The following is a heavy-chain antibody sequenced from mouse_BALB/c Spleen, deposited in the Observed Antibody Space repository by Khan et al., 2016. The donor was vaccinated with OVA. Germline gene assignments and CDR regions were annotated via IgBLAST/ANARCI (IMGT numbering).Heavy chain of an antibody. CDR1: GYTFTDYY. CDR3: ARRNDCGDTVAY. CDR2: LSPGSGDI. Sequence: VQLQESGAELARPGASVKLSCKASGYTFTDYYINWVKQRTGQGLEWIGELSPGSGDIYYNEKFKGKATLTADKSSSTAYMQLSSLTSEDSAVYFCARRNDCGDTVAYWGHGTLVTVSA. D-gene: IGHD2-13*01. V-gene: IGHV1-77*01. J-gene: IGHJ3*01.